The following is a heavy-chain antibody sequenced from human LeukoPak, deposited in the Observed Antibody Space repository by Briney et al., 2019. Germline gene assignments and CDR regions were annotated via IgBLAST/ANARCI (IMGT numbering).Heavy chain of an antibody. D-gene: IGHD3-9*01. CDR3: AKDATASPYFHWFDN. CDR2: ISSGDRT. CDR1: GFIFSSYA. V-gene: IGHV3-23*01. J-gene: IGHJ4*02. Sequence: GGSLSLSRAASGFIFSSYAMNWVRQAPGKGLEWVAGISSGDRTFHAESVKGRYTISRDKSKDTLYLQMNSLRAEDTAVYYCAKDATASPYFHWFDNWGQGTQVIVSS.